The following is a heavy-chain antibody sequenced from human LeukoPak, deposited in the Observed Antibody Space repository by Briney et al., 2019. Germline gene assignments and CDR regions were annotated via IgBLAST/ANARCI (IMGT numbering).Heavy chain of an antibody. V-gene: IGHV4-34*01. CDR2: INHSGST. D-gene: IGHD4-11*01. CDR1: GGSFSGYY. J-gene: IGHJ6*02. Sequence: SETLSLTCAVYGGSFSGYYWSWIRQPPGKGLEWIGEINHSGSTNYNPSLKSRVTISVDTSKNQFSLKLSSVTAADTAVYYCARSRGDYSKIYYYYGMDVWGQGTTVTVSS. CDR3: ARSRGDYSKIYYYYGMDV.